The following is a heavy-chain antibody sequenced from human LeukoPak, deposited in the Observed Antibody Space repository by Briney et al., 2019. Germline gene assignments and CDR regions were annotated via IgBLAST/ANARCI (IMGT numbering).Heavy chain of an antibody. D-gene: IGHD3-3*01. CDR3: VRVYDFIGHPDY. Sequence: SVKVSCKASGGTFSSYAISWVRQAPGQGLEWMGGIIPIFGTANYAQKFQGRVTITTDESTSTAYMELSSLRSDDTALYYCVRVYDFIGHPDYWGQGTLVTVSS. V-gene: IGHV1-69*05. CDR1: GGTFSSYA. CDR2: IIPIFGTA. J-gene: IGHJ4*02.